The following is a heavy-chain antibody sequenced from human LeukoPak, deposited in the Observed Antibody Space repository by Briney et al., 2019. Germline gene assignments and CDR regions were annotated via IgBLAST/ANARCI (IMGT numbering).Heavy chain of an antibody. Sequence: GGSLRLSCAASGFTFGNLWMSWVRQAPGRGLQWVASMKGDGSHIYYVDSVKGRFTISRDNARNSLYLQMNSLRAEDTAVYYCARLFGGVTTFDYWGQGALVTVSS. CDR1: GFTFGNLW. CDR2: MKGDGSHI. CDR3: ARLFGGVTTFDY. J-gene: IGHJ4*02. V-gene: IGHV3-7*01. D-gene: IGHD2-8*02.